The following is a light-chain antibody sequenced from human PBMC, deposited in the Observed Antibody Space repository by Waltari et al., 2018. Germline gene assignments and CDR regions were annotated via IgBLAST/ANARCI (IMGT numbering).Light chain of an antibody. V-gene: IGKV1-17*03. J-gene: IGKJ4*01. Sequence: TGRASQGIRNYLAWFQQKPGRVPKRLIYATSSLQSGVPSRFSGSGSGTEFTLTISSLQPEDFATYYCLQHNNYPLTFGGGTKVEIK. CDR1: QGIRNY. CDR3: LQHNNYPLT. CDR2: ATS.